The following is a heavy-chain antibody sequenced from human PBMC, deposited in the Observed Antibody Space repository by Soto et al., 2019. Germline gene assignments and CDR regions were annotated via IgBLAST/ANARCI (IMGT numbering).Heavy chain of an antibody. CDR2: INPATGAA. D-gene: IGHD3-3*01. J-gene: IGHJ3*02. V-gene: IGHV1-2*02. CDR3: ARGGGVGVAGSAAFDM. Sequence: QLHVVQSGAVVKKPGASVTVSCSSSGYPVTAYYMHWVRPAPGRGLEWMGGINPATGAAKYTQTFQGRVTLTRDTSTSTVVMELSGLTSGDTAVFYCARGGGVGVAGSAAFDMWGQGTLVTVSS. CDR1: GYPVTAYY.